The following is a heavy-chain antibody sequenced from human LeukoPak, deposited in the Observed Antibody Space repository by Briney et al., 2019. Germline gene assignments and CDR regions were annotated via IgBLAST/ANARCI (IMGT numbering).Heavy chain of an antibody. CDR3: AKDQTYYYDSSGYYYLDDAFDI. CDR2: ISGSGGST. CDR1: GFTFSSYA. V-gene: IGHV3-23*01. D-gene: IGHD3-22*01. Sequence: GGSLRLSCAASGFTFSSYAMSWVRQAPGKGLEWVSAISGSGGSTYYADSVKGRFTISRDNSKNTLYLQMNSLRAEDTAVYYCAKDQTYYYDSSGYYYLDDAFDIWGQGTMVTVSS. J-gene: IGHJ3*02.